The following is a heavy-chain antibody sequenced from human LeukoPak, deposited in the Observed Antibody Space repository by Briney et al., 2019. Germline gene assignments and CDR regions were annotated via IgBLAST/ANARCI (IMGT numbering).Heavy chain of an antibody. CDR3: ATLHVLLWFGELFHWFDP. Sequence: ASVKVSCKVSGYTLTELSMHWGRHAPGKGLECMGGFEPEDGETIYAQNLQGGVTMSEETTTDTAYMELSSLRSEDTAVYYCATLHVLLWFGELFHWFDPWGQGTLVTVSS. CDR1: GYTLTELS. V-gene: IGHV1-24*01. J-gene: IGHJ5*02. CDR2: FEPEDGET. D-gene: IGHD3-10*01.